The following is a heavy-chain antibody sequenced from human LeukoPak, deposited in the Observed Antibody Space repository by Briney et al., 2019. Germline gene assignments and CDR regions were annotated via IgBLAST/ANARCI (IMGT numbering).Heavy chain of an antibody. D-gene: IGHD3-3*01. J-gene: IGHJ4*02. Sequence: GESLKISCKGSGYSFTSYWIGWVRQMPGKGLEWMGIIYPGDSDTRYSPSFQGQVTISADKSISTAYLQWSSLKASDTAMYYRARPPYDFWSGYYTRDYWGQGTLVTVSS. CDR1: GYSFTSYW. CDR3: ARPPYDFWSGYYTRDY. V-gene: IGHV5-51*01. CDR2: IYPGDSDT.